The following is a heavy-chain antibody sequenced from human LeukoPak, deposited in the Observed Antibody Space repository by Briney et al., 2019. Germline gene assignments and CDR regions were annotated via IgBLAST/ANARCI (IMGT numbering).Heavy chain of an antibody. CDR1: GFVFSSHA. D-gene: IGHD2-8*02. Sequence: GGSLRLSCVASGFVFSSHAMSWVRQAPGKGLEWVSAISNGYYYADSAKGRFTISRDNSKNTVYLQMSSPGAEDTAVYICVREAGYCTAASCSKTNWFDPWGQGTLVTVSS. CDR2: ISNGY. CDR3: VREAGYCTAASCSKTNWFDP. J-gene: IGHJ5*02. V-gene: IGHV3-23*05.